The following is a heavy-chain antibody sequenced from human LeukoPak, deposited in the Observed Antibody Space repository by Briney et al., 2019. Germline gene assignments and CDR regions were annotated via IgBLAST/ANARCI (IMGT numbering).Heavy chain of an antibody. CDR3: ARDGDSSGYYGDDAFDI. Sequence: PSETLSLTCIVSGDSISSSTYYWDWIRHPPGKGLEWIGGFHYSGSTYYNPSLKSRVTISVDTSKNQFSLKLSSVTAADTAVYYCARDGDSSGYYGDDAFDIWGQGTMVTVSS. J-gene: IGHJ3*02. V-gene: IGHV4-39*07. CDR2: FHYSGST. D-gene: IGHD3-22*01. CDR1: GDSISSSTYY.